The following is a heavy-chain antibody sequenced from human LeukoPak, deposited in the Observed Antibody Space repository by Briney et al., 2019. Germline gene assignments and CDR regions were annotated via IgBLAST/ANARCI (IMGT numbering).Heavy chain of an antibody. CDR2: ISGSGGST. D-gene: IGHD6-19*01. CDR3: TRDPPSSGWSFDY. J-gene: IGHJ4*02. CDR1: GFTFSSYA. V-gene: IGHV3-23*01. Sequence: PGGSLRLSCAASGFTFSSYAMSWVRQAPGKGLEWVSGISGSGGSTYYADSVKGRVTISRDNSKNTLYLQMNSLRAEDTAVYYCTRDPPSSGWSFDYWGQGTLVTVSS.